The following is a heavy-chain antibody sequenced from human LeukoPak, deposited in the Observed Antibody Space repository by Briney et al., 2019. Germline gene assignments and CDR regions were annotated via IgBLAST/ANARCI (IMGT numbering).Heavy chain of an antibody. Sequence: GGSLRLSCAVSEFTFSSYGMSWVRQAPGKGLEWVSAISGSGGSTYYADSVKGRFTISRDNSKNTLYLQMNSLRAEDTAVYYCAKSVATIPAFDIWGQGTMVTVSS. D-gene: IGHD5-12*01. CDR2: ISGSGGST. CDR3: AKSVATIPAFDI. J-gene: IGHJ3*02. V-gene: IGHV3-23*01. CDR1: EFTFSSYG.